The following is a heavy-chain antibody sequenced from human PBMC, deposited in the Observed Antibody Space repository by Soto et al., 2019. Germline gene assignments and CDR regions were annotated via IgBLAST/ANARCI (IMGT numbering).Heavy chain of an antibody. CDR2: IKEDGSEK. Sequence: ASLGLSSAASGFTFSTYWMSWVRQAPGKGLEWVANIKEDGSEKYYVDSVEGRFTISRDNAKNSLYLQMTSLRAEDTALYYCARGWGYFDSSGFPYLYAMDVWGQGTTVTVSS. CDR3: ARGWGYFDSSGFPYLYAMDV. V-gene: IGHV3-7*01. CDR1: GFTFSTYW. J-gene: IGHJ6*02. D-gene: IGHD3-22*01.